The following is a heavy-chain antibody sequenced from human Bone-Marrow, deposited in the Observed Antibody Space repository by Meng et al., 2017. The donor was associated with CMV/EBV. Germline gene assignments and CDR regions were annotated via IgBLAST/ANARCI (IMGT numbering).Heavy chain of an antibody. D-gene: IGHD1-26*01. Sequence: SVKVSCKASGGTFSSFTISGVRQAPGQGLEWMGRIIPILGIANYAQKFQGRVTITADKSTSTAYMELSSLRSEDTAVYYCARDGEVGATSYYYYGMDVWGQGTTVTVSS. CDR2: IIPILGIA. V-gene: IGHV1-69*04. CDR1: GGTFSSFT. J-gene: IGHJ6*02. CDR3: ARDGEVGATSYYYYGMDV.